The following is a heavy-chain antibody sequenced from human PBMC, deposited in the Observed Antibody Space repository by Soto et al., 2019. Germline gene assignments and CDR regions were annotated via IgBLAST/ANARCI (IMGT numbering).Heavy chain of an antibody. Sequence: EVQLVESGGGLVKPGGSLRLSCAASGFTFSSYSMNWVRQAPGKGLECVSSISSSSSYIYYADSVKGRFTISRDNAKNSLYLQMNSLRAEDTAVYYCARDKGIAVAGTTGYFDYWGQGTLVTVSS. CDR2: ISSSSSYI. CDR3: ARDKGIAVAGTTGYFDY. CDR1: GFTFSSYS. D-gene: IGHD6-19*01. V-gene: IGHV3-21*01. J-gene: IGHJ4*02.